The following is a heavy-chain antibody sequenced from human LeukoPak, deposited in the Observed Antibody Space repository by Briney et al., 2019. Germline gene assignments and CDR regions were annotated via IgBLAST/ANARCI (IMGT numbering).Heavy chain of an antibody. V-gene: IGHV3-23*01. J-gene: IGHJ4*02. CDR3: AKDVRSELWFGELFDY. CDR2: ISGSGAST. D-gene: IGHD3-10*01. Sequence: GGSLRLSCAASGLAFSSYAMSWVRQAPGKGLEWVSAISGSGASTYYADSVKGRFTISRDNSKNTLYLQLNSLRAEDTAVYFCAKDVRSELWFGELFDYWGQGTLVTVSS. CDR1: GLAFSSYA.